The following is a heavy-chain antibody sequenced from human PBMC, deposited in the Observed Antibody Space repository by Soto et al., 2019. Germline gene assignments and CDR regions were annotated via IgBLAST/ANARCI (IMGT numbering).Heavy chain of an antibody. CDR3: AKINKGYGTDS. J-gene: IGHJ4*02. Sequence: SETLSLTCAVYGGSFSCYYWTWIRQPPGKGLEWIGEINHSGSTNQNSSLKSRVTISVDTSKNQFSLKVTSVTAADTAVYYCAKINKGYGTDSWGQGTLVTVSS. V-gene: IGHV4-34*01. D-gene: IGHD5-18*01. CDR2: INHSGST. CDR1: GGSFSCYY.